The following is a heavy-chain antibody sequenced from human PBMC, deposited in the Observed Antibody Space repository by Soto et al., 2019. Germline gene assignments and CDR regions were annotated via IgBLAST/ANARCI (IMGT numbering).Heavy chain of an antibody. V-gene: IGHV3-21*01. CDR1: GFPFSTYG. D-gene: IGHD6-25*01. Sequence: EVQLVESGGGLVKPGGSLRLSCAASGFPFSTYGMNWVRQAPGKGLEWVSSISTSSSFLYYADSVKGRFNISRDNAKNSWSLERKGLRAEDTAVYYCAGDPRVRESATVCGMDVWGQGTTVIVSS. CDR3: AGDPRVRESATVCGMDV. J-gene: IGHJ6*02. CDR2: ISTSSSFL.